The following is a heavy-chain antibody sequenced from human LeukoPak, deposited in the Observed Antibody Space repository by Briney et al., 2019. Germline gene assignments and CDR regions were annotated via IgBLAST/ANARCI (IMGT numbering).Heavy chain of an antibody. CDR2: ISGSGGST. Sequence: GGSLRLSCAASGFTFSSYAMSWVRQAPGKGLEWVSAISGSGGSTYYADSVKGRFTISRDNSKNTLYLQMNSLRAEDTAVYYCAKTLLHSPLFWSSSWYGHFQHWGQGTLVTVSS. CDR1: GFTFSSYA. V-gene: IGHV3-23*01. CDR3: AKTLLHSPLFWSSSWYGHFQH. J-gene: IGHJ1*01. D-gene: IGHD6-13*01.